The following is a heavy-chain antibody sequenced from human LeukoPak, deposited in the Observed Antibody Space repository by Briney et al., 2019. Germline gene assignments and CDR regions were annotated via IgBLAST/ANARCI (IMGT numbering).Heavy chain of an antibody. D-gene: IGHD3-10*01. CDR3: ARGHPSRGVIITYYFDY. CDR2: IYTSGST. V-gene: IGHV4-61*02. Sequence: PSETLSLTCTVSGGSISSGSYYWSWIRQPAGKGLEWIGRIYTSGSTNYNPSLKSRVTISVDTSKNQFSLKLSSVTAADTAVYYCARGHPSRGVIITYYFDYWGQGTLVTVSS. J-gene: IGHJ4*02. CDR1: GGSISSGSYY.